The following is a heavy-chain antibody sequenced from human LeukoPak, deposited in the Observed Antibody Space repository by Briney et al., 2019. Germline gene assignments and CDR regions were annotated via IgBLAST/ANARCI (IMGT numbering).Heavy chain of an antibody. D-gene: IGHD6-19*01. Sequence: ASVKVSCKASGYTFTSYYMHWVRQAPGQGLEWMGIINPSGGSTSYAQKFQGRVTMTRDTSTSTVHMGLSSLRSEDTAVYYCARDAGIAVAGTHWFDPWGQGTLVTVSS. CDR2: INPSGGST. V-gene: IGHV1-46*01. CDR1: GYTFTSYY. J-gene: IGHJ5*02. CDR3: ARDAGIAVAGTHWFDP.